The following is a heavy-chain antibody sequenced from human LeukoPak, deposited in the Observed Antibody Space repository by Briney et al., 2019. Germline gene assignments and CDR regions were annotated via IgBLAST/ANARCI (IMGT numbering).Heavy chain of an antibody. J-gene: IGHJ4*02. D-gene: IGHD6-13*01. Sequence: GGSLRLSCAASGLTFSSYAMSWVRQAPGKGLEWVSAISGSGGSTYYADSVKGRFTISRDNSKNTLYLQMNSLRAEDTAVYYCAKDSSSWYYYFDYWGQGTLVTVSS. V-gene: IGHV3-23*01. CDR3: AKDSSSWYYYFDY. CDR2: ISGSGGST. CDR1: GLTFSSYA.